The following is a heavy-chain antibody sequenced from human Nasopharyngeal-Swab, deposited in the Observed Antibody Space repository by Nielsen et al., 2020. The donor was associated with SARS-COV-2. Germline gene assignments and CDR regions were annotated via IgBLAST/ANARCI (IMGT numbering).Heavy chain of an antibody. CDR2: ISGSGGST. J-gene: IGHJ4*02. V-gene: IGHV3-23*01. Sequence: LSLTCAASGFTFSSYAMSWVRQAPGKGLEWVSAISGSGGSTYYADSVKGRFTISRDNSKNTLYLQMNSLRAEDTAVYYCAKGGLRGYFDYWGQGTLVTVSS. D-gene: IGHD3-16*01. CDR3: AKGGLRGYFDY. CDR1: GFTFSSYA.